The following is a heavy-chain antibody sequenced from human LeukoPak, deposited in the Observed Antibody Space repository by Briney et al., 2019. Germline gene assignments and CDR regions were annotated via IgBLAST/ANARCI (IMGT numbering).Heavy chain of an antibody. CDR3: ASVGSHYYYYMDV. Sequence: GASVKVSCKASGYTFTSYGISWVRQAPGQRLEWMGWISAYNDNTNYAQKLQGRVTMTTDTSTSTAYMELRSLRSDDTAVYYCASVGSHYYYYMDVWGKGTTVTVSS. V-gene: IGHV1-18*01. CDR1: GYTFTSYG. D-gene: IGHD1-26*01. CDR2: ISAYNDNT. J-gene: IGHJ6*03.